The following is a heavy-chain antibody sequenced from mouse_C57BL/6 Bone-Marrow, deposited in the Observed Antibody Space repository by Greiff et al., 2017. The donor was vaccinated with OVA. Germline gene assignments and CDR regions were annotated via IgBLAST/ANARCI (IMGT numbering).Heavy chain of an antibody. V-gene: IGHV1-5*01. CDR1: GYTFTSYW. CDR2: IYPGNSGT. J-gene: IGHJ2*01. D-gene: IGHD1-1*01. CDR3: TRERAYGYFDY. Sequence: EVQLQQPGAELVKPGASVKLSCKASGYTFTSYWMHWVKQRPGQGLEWIGAIYPGNSGTSYNQKFKGKAKLTAVTSASTAYMGLSSLTNEDSAVYYCTRERAYGYFDYWGQGTTLTVSS.